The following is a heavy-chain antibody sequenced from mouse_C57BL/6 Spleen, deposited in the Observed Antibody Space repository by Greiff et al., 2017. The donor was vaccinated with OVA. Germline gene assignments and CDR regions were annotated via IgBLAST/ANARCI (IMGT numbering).Heavy chain of an antibody. V-gene: IGHV1-61*01. Sequence: QVQLQQPGAELVRPGSSVKLSCKASGYTFTSYWMDWVKQRPGQGLEWIGNIYPSDSETHYNQKFKDKATLTVDKSSSTAYMQLSSLTSEDSAVYYGARGGGDYDEFAYWGQGTLVTVSA. CDR2: IYPSDSET. CDR1: GYTFTSYW. CDR3: ARGGGDYDEFAY. J-gene: IGHJ3*01. D-gene: IGHD2-4*01.